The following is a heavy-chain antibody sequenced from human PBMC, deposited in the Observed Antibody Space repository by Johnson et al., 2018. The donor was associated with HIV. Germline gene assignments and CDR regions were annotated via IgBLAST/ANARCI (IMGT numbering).Heavy chain of an antibody. CDR2: IGTAGDT. CDR3: AREGGSSGPDAFDI. V-gene: IGHV3-66*02. J-gene: IGHJ3*02. D-gene: IGHD3-16*01. CDR1: GFTVSSNS. Sequence: VQLVEFGGGVVRPGGSLRLSCAASGFTVSSNSMTWVRQAPGKGLEWVSSIGTAGDTYYSGSVKGRFTISRDNAKNSLYLQMNSLRAEDTAVYYCAREGGSSGPDAFDIWGQGTMVTVSS.